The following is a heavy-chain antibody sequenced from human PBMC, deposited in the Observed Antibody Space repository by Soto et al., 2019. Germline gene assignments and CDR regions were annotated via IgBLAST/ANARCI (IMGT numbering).Heavy chain of an antibody. CDR2: INHSGST. V-gene: IGHV4-34*01. D-gene: IGHD3-10*01. J-gene: IGHJ4*02. Sequence: QVQLQQWGAGLLKPSETLSLTCAVYGGSFSGYYWTWIRQPPGTGLEWIGEINHSGSTNYNPSLKSRVTISVDTSKNQFSLNLPSVPAATPAVYSCARDKITAFFDSWGREPWSPSPQ. CDR3: ARDKITAFFDS. CDR1: GGSFSGYY.